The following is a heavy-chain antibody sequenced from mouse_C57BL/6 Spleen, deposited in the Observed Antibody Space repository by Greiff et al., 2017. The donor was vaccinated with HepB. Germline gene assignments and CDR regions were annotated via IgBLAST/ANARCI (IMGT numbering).Heavy chain of an antibody. D-gene: IGHD2-4*01. CDR1: GYTFTSYW. CDR3: ARGRYYDYDGYAMDY. V-gene: IGHV1-64*01. CDR2: IHPNSGST. Sequence: QVHVKQSGAELVKPGASVKLSCKASGYTFTSYWMHWVKQRPGQGLEWIGMIHPNSGSTNYNEKFKSKATLTVDKSSSTAYMQLSSLTSEDSAVYYCARGRYYDYDGYAMDYWGQGTSVTVSS. J-gene: IGHJ4*01.